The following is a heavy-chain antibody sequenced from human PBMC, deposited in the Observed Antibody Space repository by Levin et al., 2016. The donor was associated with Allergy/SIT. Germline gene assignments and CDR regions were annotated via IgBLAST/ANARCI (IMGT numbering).Heavy chain of an antibody. CDR3: ARANYDFWSGYYSKYYYYMDA. CDR1: GGSISSSGYY. V-gene: IGHV4-39*07. CDR2: MYYSGST. Sequence: SETLSLTCTVSGGSISSSGYYWGWIRQPPGKGLEWIGSMYYSGSTYYSPSLKSRVTISADTSKNQFSPKLSSVTAADTAVYYCARANYDFWSGYYSKYYYYMDAWGKGTTVTVSS. J-gene: IGHJ6*03. D-gene: IGHD3-3*01.